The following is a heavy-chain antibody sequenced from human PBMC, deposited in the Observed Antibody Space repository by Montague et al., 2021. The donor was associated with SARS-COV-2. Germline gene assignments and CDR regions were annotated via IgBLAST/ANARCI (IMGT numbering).Heavy chain of an antibody. J-gene: IGHJ3*02. CDR2: INHRGSS. CDR3: AIAQVTIFAVLIMLPAAGAIDI. D-gene: IGHD3-9*01. V-gene: IGHV4-34*01. Sequence: SETLSLTCAVYGGSFSDYYWTWFRQPPGKGLEWIGEINHRGSSNYNTSLKSRVTISVDTSKRQISLKLTSATAADTAHYYCAIAQVTIFAVLIMLPAAGAIDIWGQGTAVTVSS. CDR1: GGSFSDYY.